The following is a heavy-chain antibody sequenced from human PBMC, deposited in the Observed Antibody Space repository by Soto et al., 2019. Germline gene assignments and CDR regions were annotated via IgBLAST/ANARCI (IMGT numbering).Heavy chain of an antibody. V-gene: IGHV1-8*01. Sequence: QVQLVQSGAEVKKPGASVKVSCKASGYTFTSYDINWVRQATGQGLEWMGWMNPNSGNTGYAQKFQGRVTMTRNTSISTAYMELSSLRSEDTAVYYCARGAQQRFLEWLLRWEMDVWLQGTTVTVSS. CDR3: ARGAQQRFLEWLLRWEMDV. D-gene: IGHD3-3*01. CDR1: GYTFTSYD. CDR2: MNPNSGNT. J-gene: IGHJ6*02.